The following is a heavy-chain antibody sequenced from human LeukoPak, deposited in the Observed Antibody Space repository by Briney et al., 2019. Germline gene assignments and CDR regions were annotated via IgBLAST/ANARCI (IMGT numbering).Heavy chain of an antibody. J-gene: IGHJ3*02. CDR1: GFTFSDYY. CDR3: ARAIAAAYDAFDI. D-gene: IGHD6-13*01. V-gene: IGHV3-11*01. Sequence: PGGSLRLSCAASGFTFSDYYMGWVRQAPGKGLEWVSYISSSGNTIYYADSVKGRFTISRDNAKNSLYLQMNSLRAEDTAVYYCARAIAAAYDAFDIWGQGTMVTVSS. CDR2: ISSSGNTI.